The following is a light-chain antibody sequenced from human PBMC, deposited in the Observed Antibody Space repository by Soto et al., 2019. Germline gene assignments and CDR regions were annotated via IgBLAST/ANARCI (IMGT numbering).Light chain of an antibody. Sequence: QSVLTQSPSASGTPGQRVTISCSGSRSNIGKNAVNWYQQLPGTAPKLLIYTNDQRPSGVPDRFSGSKSGTSASLAISGLQSEDEADYYCAAWDDSLNCPVFGGGTKVTVL. CDR1: RSNIGKNA. V-gene: IGLV1-44*01. CDR2: TND. J-gene: IGLJ3*02. CDR3: AAWDDSLNCPV.